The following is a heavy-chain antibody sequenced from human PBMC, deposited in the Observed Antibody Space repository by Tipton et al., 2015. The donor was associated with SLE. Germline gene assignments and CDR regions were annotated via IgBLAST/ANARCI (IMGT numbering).Heavy chain of an antibody. CDR2: INHSGST. Sequence: TLSLTCAVYGGSFSGYYWSWIRQPPGKGLEWIGEINHSGSTNYNPSLKSRVTISVDTSKNQCSLKLSSVTAADTAVYYCARRRYSSSSRPYWYFDLWGRGTLGTVSS. CDR1: GGSFSGYY. CDR3: ARRRYSSSSRPYWYFDL. D-gene: IGHD6-6*01. J-gene: IGHJ2*01. V-gene: IGHV4-34*01.